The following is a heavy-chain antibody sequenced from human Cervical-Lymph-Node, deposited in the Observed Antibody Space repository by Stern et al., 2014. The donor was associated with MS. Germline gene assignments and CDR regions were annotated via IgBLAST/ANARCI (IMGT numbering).Heavy chain of an antibody. D-gene: IGHD4-17*01. CDR3: ARDPSTTMPYYFDY. Sequence: QVQLVESGGGVVQPGRSLRLSCAVSGLTFSNHGFHWVRQAPGKGLEWVTVIWYDGSKKYYAESVKGRFTISRDNSKNTLYLQMNSLKVEDTAIYYCARDPSTTMPYYFDYWGQGTLVTVSS. CDR2: IWYDGSKK. J-gene: IGHJ4*02. V-gene: IGHV3-33*01. CDR1: GLTFSNHG.